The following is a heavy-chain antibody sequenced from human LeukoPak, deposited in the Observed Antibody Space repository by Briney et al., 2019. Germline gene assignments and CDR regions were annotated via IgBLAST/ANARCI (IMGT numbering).Heavy chain of an antibody. CDR2: ISGSGGST. CDR1: GFTFSSYA. CDR3: AKGWGGAAAGTLDY. Sequence: GGSLRVSCAASGFTFSSYAMSWVRQAPGKGLEWVSAISGSGGSTYYADSVKGRFTISRDNAKNSLYLQMNSLRLEDMAFYYCAKGWGGAAAGTLDYWGQGTLVTVSS. V-gene: IGHV3-23*01. D-gene: IGHD6-13*01. J-gene: IGHJ4*02.